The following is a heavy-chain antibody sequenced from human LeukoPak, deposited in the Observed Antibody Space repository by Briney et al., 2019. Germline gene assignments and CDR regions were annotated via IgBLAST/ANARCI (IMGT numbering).Heavy chain of an antibody. J-gene: IGHJ6*02. CDR1: GFTFDDYA. V-gene: IGHV3-9*01. CDR3: VKGMYSSGWYDYYYYGMDV. CDR2: ISWNSGSI. Sequence: SLTLSCAASGFTFDDYAMHWVRQAPGKGLEWVSGISWNSGSIGYADFVKCRFTISRDNAKTSLYLQMNSLRAEDRALYYCVKGMYSSGWYDYYYYGMDVWGQGTTVTVSS. D-gene: IGHD6-19*01.